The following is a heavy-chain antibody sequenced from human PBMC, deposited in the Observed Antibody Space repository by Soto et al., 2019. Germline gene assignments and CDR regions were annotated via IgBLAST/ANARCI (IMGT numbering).Heavy chain of an antibody. V-gene: IGHV3-9*01. J-gene: IGHJ6*02. CDR3: AKSTGGTANGMGV. Sequence: GGSLRLSCAASGFSFDDYAMHWFRQAPGKGLEWDSGISWNSGTIGYADSVKGRFAISRDNAKNSLYLQMNSLRAEDTALYYCAKSTGGTANGMGVWGQGTTVTVSS. CDR1: GFSFDDYA. D-gene: IGHD2-8*02. CDR2: ISWNSGTI.